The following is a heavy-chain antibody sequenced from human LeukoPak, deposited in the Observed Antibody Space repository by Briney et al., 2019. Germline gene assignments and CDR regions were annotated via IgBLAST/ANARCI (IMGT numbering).Heavy chain of an antibody. J-gene: IGHJ3*02. CDR3: ARVRDGYNDAYDI. V-gene: IGHV1-46*01. D-gene: IGHD5-24*01. Sequence: RASVKVSCKASGYTFTNYNMHWVRQAPGQGLEWMGIINPSGGSTNYAQNFQGRVTMTRDTSTSTVYMELSSLRSEDTAVYYCARVRDGYNDAYDIWGQGTMVTVPS. CDR1: GYTFTNYN. CDR2: INPSGGST.